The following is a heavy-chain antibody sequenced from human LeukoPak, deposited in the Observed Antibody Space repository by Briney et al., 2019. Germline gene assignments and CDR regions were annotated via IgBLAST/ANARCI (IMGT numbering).Heavy chain of an antibody. V-gene: IGHV3-74*01. Sequence: PGGSLRVSCAASGFTFRSYAMHWVRQARGKGLVWVSRVKSDGSSTTYADSVKGRFTISRDNARNTLYLQMKGLRAEDTAVYYCARDGFLGPVTAYLDYWGQGTPVTVSS. CDR1: GFTFRSYA. D-gene: IGHD2-21*02. J-gene: IGHJ4*02. CDR2: VKSDGSST. CDR3: ARDGFLGPVTAYLDY.